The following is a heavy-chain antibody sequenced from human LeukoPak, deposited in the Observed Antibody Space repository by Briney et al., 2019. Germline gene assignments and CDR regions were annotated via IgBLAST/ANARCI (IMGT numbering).Heavy chain of an antibody. CDR1: GYTFTASY. V-gene: IGHV1-2*02. J-gene: IGHJ4*02. Sequence: ASVKVSCKASGYTFTASYMHWVRLAPGQGLEWMGWINPNSGGTNYAQKFLGRVSMTRDPSISTAYMDLSSLSSDDTAVYYCARVRDGYNWAFAYWGQGTLVTVSS. CDR3: ARVRDGYNWAFAY. CDR2: INPNSGGT. D-gene: IGHD5-24*01.